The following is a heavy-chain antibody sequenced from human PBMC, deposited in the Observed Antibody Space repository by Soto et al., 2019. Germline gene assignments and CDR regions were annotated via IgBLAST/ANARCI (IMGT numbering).Heavy chain of an antibody. CDR2: IKSKTDGGTT. CDR1: GFRFRNAW. J-gene: IGHJ4*01. D-gene: IGHD6-6*01. Sequence: GGSXSLSCAASGFRFRNAWINWVRQVPGKGLEWVGRIKSKTDGGTTDFAAPVKGRFASSRDDSNNMVYLQMNSLKTEDTAVYYFTTDSYITIVLIGFDYWGHGTLDTVSS. CDR3: TTDSYITIVLIGFDY. V-gene: IGHV3-15*07.